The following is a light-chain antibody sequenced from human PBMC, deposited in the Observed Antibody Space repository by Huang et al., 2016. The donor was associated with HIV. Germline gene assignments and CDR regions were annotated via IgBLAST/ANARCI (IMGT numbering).Light chain of an antibody. CDR3: QQSYDART. Sequence: DIQMTQSPSSLSASIGDRVTITCRASQSISSHLNWYQQKPGKAPKLLIYGASKLQTGVPSRFSGSGSGTDFTLAIISLQPEDFATYYCQQSYDARTFGQGTKVEI. V-gene: IGKV1-39*01. J-gene: IGKJ1*01. CDR2: GAS. CDR1: QSISSH.